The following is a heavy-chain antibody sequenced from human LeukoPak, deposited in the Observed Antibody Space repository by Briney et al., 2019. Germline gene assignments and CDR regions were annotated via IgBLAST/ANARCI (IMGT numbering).Heavy chain of an antibody. CDR2: INPNSGDT. V-gene: IGHV1-2*02. CDR3: TRDINWNYGY. D-gene: IGHD1-7*01. Sequence: ASVKVSCKASGYTFTDSYMDWVRQASGQGLEWMGWINPNSGDTNYAQKFQGRVTMTRDTSISTAYMELSRLTSDDTAVYYCTRDINWNYGYLGQGTLVTVSS. J-gene: IGHJ4*02. CDR1: GYTFTDSY.